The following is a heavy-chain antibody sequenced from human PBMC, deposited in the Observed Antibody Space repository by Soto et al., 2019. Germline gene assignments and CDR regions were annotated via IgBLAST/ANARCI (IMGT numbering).Heavy chain of an antibody. CDR1: GFMFKKYA. D-gene: IGHD2-21*02. J-gene: IGHJ4*02. CDR3: AKDPLSSLATRLYYFDH. CDR2: ISGSDGRT. V-gene: IGHV3-23*01. Sequence: EVQLLESGGGLVQPGGSLRLSCAASGFMFKKYAMSWVRQAPGKGLEWVSGISGSDGRTSYAESVKGRFTISRDNSKSTLHLQMNSLRPEDTAMDYCAKDPLSSLATRLYYFDHWGQGNLVTVSS.